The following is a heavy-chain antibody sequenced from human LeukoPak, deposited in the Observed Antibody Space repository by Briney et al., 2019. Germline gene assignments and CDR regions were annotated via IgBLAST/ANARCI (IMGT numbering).Heavy chain of an antibody. V-gene: IGHV4-34*01. CDR1: GGSFSGYY. Sequence: SETLSLTCAVYGGSFSGYYWSWIRQPPGKGLEWIGEINHSGSTNYNPSLKSRVTISVDTSKNQFSLKLSSVTAADTAVYYCARGLIVGATDYWGQGTLVTVS. D-gene: IGHD1-26*01. CDR3: ARGLIVGATDY. CDR2: INHSGST. J-gene: IGHJ4*02.